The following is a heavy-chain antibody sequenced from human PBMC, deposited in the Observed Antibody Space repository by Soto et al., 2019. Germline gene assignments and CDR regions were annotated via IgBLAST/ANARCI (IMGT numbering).Heavy chain of an antibody. J-gene: IGHJ6*02. D-gene: IGHD3-3*01. CDR3: ARGQVSTIPTNYYYYYGMDV. V-gene: IGHV3-30*03. CDR1: GFTFSSYG. Sequence: GGSLRLSCAASGFTFSSYGMHWVRQAPGKGLEWVAVISYDGSNKYYADSVKGRFTISRDNSKNTLYLQMNSLRAEDTAVYYCARGQVSTIPTNYYYYYGMDVWGQGTTVTVSS. CDR2: ISYDGSNK.